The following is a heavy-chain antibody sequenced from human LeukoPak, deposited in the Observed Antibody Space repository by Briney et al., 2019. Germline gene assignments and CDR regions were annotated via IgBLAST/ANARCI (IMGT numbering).Heavy chain of an antibody. J-gene: IGHJ5*02. V-gene: IGHV4-34*01. CDR2: INHSGST. CDR1: GGSFSGYY. CDR3: ARASLHYDFWSGYLKTNWFDP. Sequence: PSETLSLTCAVYGGSFSGYYWSWIRQPPGKGLEWIGEINHSGSTNYNPSLKSRVTISVDTSKNQFSLKLSSVTAADTAVYYCARASLHYDFWSGYLKTNWFDPWGQRTLVTLSS. D-gene: IGHD3-3*01.